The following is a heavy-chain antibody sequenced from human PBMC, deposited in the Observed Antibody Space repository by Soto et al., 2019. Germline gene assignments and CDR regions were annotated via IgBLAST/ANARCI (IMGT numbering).Heavy chain of an antibody. CDR2: ISYDGSNK. CDR1: GFTFSSYA. V-gene: IGHV3-30-3*01. Sequence: GGSLRLSCAASGFTFSSYAMHWVCQAPGKGLEWVAVISYDGSNKYYADSVKGRFTISRDNSKNTLYLQMNSLRAEDTAVYYCARDRRSSTSLPRPYYYYYGVDVWGQGTTVTVSS. J-gene: IGHJ6*02. CDR3: ARDRRSSTSLPRPYYYYYGVDV. D-gene: IGHD2-2*01.